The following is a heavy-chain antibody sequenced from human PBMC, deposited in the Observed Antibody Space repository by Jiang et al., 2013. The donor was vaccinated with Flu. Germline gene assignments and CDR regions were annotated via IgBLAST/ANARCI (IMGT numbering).Heavy chain of an antibody. CDR3: AREHDYGDYEDWYFDL. CDR2: IYYSGST. CDR1: GGSISSYY. V-gene: IGHV4-59*01. J-gene: IGHJ2*01. D-gene: IGHD4-17*01. Sequence: SLTCTVSGGSISSYYWSWIRQPPGKGLEWIGYIYYSGSTNYNPSLKSRVTISVDTSKNQFSLKLSSVTAADTAVYYCAREHDYGDYEDWYFDLWGRGTLVTVSS.